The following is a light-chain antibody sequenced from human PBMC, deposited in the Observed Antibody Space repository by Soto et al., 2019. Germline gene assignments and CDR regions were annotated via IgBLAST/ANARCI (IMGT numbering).Light chain of an antibody. Sequence: QSVLTQPPSVSAAPGQRVTISCSGSSSNIGGNYVSWYQVFPRTAPKLLIYDNHKRHSGIPDRFSGSKSGTSATLGITALDTEDEADYYCGTWDVTLDTVVFGGGTKVTVL. CDR3: GTWDVTLDTVV. V-gene: IGLV1-51*01. CDR2: DNH. CDR1: SSNIGGNY. J-gene: IGLJ2*01.